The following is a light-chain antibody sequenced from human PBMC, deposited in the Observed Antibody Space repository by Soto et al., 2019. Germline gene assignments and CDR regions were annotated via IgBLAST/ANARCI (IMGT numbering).Light chain of an antibody. J-gene: IGLJ1*01. CDR2: EGS. CDR1: SSDVGTYNL. Sequence: QSALAQPASVSGSPGQSITISCTGTSSDVGTYNLVSWYQQHPGKAPKVMIYEGSKRPSGVSNRFSGSKSGNTASLTISGLQAKDEADYYCCSYAGSSSYVFGTGTKLTVL. CDR3: CSYAGSSSYV. V-gene: IGLV2-23*01.